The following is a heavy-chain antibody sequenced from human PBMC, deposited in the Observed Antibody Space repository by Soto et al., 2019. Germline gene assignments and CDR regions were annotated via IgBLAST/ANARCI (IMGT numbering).Heavy chain of an antibody. Sequence: PGGSLRLSCAASGFTFSDYYMSWIRQAPGKGLEWVSYISSSSSYTNYADSVKGRFTISRDNAKNSLYLQMNSLRAEDTAVYYCARDKTSAGSGVDPWGQGTLVTVS. J-gene: IGHJ5*02. CDR1: GFTFSDYY. V-gene: IGHV3-11*06. CDR3: ARDKTSAGSGVDP. CDR2: ISSSSSYT. D-gene: IGHD3-10*01.